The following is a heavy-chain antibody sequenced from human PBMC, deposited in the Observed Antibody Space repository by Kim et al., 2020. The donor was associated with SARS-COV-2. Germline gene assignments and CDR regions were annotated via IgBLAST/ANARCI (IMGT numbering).Heavy chain of an antibody. J-gene: IGHJ6*02. CDR1: GGSISSSSYY. Sequence: SETLSLTCTVSGGSISSSSYYWGWIRQPPGKGLEWIGSIYYSGSTYYNPSLKSRVTISVDTSKNQFSLKLSSVTAADTAVYYCARLRTLIAVAGTGGGYYYGMDVWGQGTTVTVSS. CDR2: IYYSGST. CDR3: ARLRTLIAVAGTGGGYYYGMDV. D-gene: IGHD6-19*01. V-gene: IGHV4-39*01.